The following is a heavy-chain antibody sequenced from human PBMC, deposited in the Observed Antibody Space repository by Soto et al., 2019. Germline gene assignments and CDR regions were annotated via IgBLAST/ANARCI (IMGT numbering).Heavy chain of an antibody. D-gene: IGHD3-22*01. CDR2: VYYSGST. V-gene: IGHV4-59*01. Sequence: SEALSLTCTVFGSAISRSYWSWIRQSLGKGLEWIGYVYYSGSTSYNPFLKRRVTISVDLFTNQFSSKLSSVTDADMAVYYSARVYYDSSGKSITIDIWGQDATVTVSS. CDR1: GSAISRSY. J-gene: IGHJ3*02. CDR3: ARVYYDSSGKSITIDI.